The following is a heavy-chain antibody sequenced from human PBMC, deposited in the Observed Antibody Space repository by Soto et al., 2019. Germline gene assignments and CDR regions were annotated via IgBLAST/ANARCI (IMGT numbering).Heavy chain of an antibody. V-gene: IGHV6-1*01. CDR2: TYYRSKWYN. D-gene: IGHD2-15*01. J-gene: IGHJ5*02. CDR3: ARAPASNEGYCSGGSCYILYYWFDP. Sequence: SQTLSLTCAISGDSVSSNSAAWNWIRQSPSRGLEWLGRTYYRSKWYNDYAVSVKSRITINPDTSKNQFSLQLNSVTPEDTAVYYCARAPASNEGYCSGGSCYILYYWFDPWGQGTLVTVSS. CDR1: GDSVSSNSAA.